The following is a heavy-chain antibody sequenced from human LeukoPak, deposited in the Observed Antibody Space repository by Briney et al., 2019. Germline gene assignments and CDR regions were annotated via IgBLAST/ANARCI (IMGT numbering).Heavy chain of an antibody. Sequence: SQTLSLTCTVSGDSVTSGVHYWSWIRQPAGKGLEWIGRIYTSGSTNYNPSFQSRVSLSLDTSKNQFGLNLTSVTATDTAVYYCARVRGYCRGGICPVGGQAPLVTVSS. CDR3: ARVRGYCRGGICPV. D-gene: IGHD2-15*01. V-gene: IGHV4-61*02. CDR2: IYTSGST. J-gene: IGHJ4*02. CDR1: GDSVTSGVHY.